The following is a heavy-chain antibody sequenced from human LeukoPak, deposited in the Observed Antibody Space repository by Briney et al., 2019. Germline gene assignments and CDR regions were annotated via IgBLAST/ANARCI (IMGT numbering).Heavy chain of an antibody. CDR2: ISYDGSNK. D-gene: IGHD2-2*01. CDR1: GFIFSNYV. CDR3: ARDLVVVPAAMLDT. J-gene: IGHJ5*02. V-gene: IGHV3-30-3*01. Sequence: PGRSLRFSCAAPGFIFSNYVLHWVRPAPGKGLDWVAVISYDGSNKYYADSVKGRFTISRDNSNNTLYVQMNRLYVENTTVYYCARDLVVVPAAMLDTWGQGTLVTVSS.